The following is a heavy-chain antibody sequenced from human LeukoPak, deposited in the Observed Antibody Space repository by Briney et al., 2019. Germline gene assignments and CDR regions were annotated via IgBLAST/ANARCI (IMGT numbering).Heavy chain of an antibody. CDR1: GYTFSSSG. V-gene: IGHV1-18*01. J-gene: IGHJ4*01. CDR2: ISAYNRET. D-gene: IGHD3-10*01. Sequence: RASVTVSCKASGYTFSSSGVSWVRQAPGQGLEWMGWISAYNRETNYAQKLQGRVTMTTDTSTSTAYMELRSLSSDDTAIYYCARETYGYFDYWGQGTLVSVSS. CDR3: ARETYGYFDY.